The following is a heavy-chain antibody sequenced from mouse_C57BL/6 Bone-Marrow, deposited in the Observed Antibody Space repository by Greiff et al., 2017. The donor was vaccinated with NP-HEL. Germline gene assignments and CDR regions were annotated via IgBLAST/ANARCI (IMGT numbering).Heavy chain of an antibody. V-gene: IGHV1-80*01. CDR2: IYPGDGDT. CDR3: ARSYCSNSAWFAY. CDR1: GYAFSSYW. D-gene: IGHD2-5*01. Sequence: VQLQESGAELVKPGASVKISCKASGYAFSSYWMNWVKQRPGKGLEWIGSIYPGDGDTNYNGKFKGKATLTADKSSSTAYMQLSSLTSEDSAVYFCARSYCSNSAWFAYWGQGTLVTVSA. J-gene: IGHJ3*01.